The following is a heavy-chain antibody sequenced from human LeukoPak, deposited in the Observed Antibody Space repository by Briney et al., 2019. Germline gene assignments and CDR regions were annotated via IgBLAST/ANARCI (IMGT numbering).Heavy chain of an antibody. CDR1: GYTFSSNS. D-gene: IGHD3-3*01. CDR3: ARVGRHGFWSGYYRY. Sequence: ASVKVSCKASGYTFSSNSMTWVRQAPGQGLELMGWINTDNGNPTYAQGFAGRFVFSFDTSVSTAYLQITSLKAEDTAVYYCARVGRHGFWSGYYRYWGQGTLVTVSS. CDR2: INTDNGNP. V-gene: IGHV7-4-1*02. J-gene: IGHJ4*02.